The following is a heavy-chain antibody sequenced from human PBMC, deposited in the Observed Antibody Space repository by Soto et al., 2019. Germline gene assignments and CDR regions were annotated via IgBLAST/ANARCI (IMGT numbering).Heavy chain of an antibody. CDR2: IIPNFDTV. J-gene: IGHJ5*02. Sequence: QVQLVQSGAEVKKPGSSVKVSCKASGGTFSSYAISWVRQAPGQGLEWMGGIIPNFDTVNYAQKFQGRVTITADESTSTAYMELSSLRSEDTAVYYCARDKVGATTVGWFDPWGQGTLVTVSS. CDR1: GGTFSSYA. D-gene: IGHD1-26*01. CDR3: ARDKVGATTVGWFDP. V-gene: IGHV1-69*12.